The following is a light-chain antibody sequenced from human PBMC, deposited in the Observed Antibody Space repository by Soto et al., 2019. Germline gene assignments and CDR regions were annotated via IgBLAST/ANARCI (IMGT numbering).Light chain of an antibody. CDR2: EVN. J-gene: IGLJ1*01. Sequence: QSVPTQPASVSGSPGQSITISCTGTSSNCGSYKLVSWYQQHPGKAPKLKIFEVNKRPSGVSNRFSGSKSGNPASLTISGLKVEDEADYFCCSSGVSPTSVFGPGTKVTVL. V-gene: IGLV2-23*02. CDR1: SSNCGSYKL. CDR3: CSSGVSPTSV.